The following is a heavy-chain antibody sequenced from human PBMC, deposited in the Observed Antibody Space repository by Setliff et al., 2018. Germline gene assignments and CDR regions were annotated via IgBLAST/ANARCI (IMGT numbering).Heavy chain of an antibody. CDR1: GGSISSSSYY. V-gene: IGHV4-39*07. CDR2: IYYSGST. D-gene: IGHD5-12*01. Sequence: LSLTCTVSGGSISSSSYYWGWIRQPPGKGLEWIGNIYYSGSTHYNPALKSRVTISVDTSKNQFSLKLNSVTAADTAVYYCARDLHGYNYFDYWGQGTLVTVSS. CDR3: ARDLHGYNYFDY. J-gene: IGHJ4*02.